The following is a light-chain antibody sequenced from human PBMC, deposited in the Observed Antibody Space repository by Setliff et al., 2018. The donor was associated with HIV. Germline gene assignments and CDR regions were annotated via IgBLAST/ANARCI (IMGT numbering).Light chain of an antibody. Sequence: DIQMTQSPSTLSASVGDRVTITCRASQSISSWLAWYQQKPGKAPKLLIYKASSLETGVPSRFSASGPGTEFTLTISSLQPDDFATYYCQQYNSLSPLTFGQGTRLEIK. CDR3: QQYNSLSPLT. J-gene: IGKJ5*01. V-gene: IGKV1-5*03. CDR1: QSISSW. CDR2: KAS.